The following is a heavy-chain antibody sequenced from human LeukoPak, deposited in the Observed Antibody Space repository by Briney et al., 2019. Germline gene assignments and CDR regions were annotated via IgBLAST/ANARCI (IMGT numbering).Heavy chain of an antibody. CDR3: ARATFGNYYDFDY. Sequence: PSETLSLTCAVSGYSISSGYYWGWIRQPPGKGLEWIGSIYHSGSTYYNPSLKSRVTISVDTSKNQFSLKLSSVTAADAAVYYCARATFGNYYDFDYWGQGTLFTVSS. J-gene: IGHJ4*02. CDR2: IYHSGST. V-gene: IGHV4-38-2*01. CDR1: GYSISSGYY. D-gene: IGHD1-26*01.